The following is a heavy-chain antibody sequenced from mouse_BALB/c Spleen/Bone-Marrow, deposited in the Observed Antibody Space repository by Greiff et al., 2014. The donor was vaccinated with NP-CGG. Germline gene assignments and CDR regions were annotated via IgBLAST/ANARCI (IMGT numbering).Heavy chain of an antibody. V-gene: IGHV5-17*02. D-gene: IGHD4-1*01. CDR1: GFTFSSFG. CDR3: TRGGNWDDFDY. Sequence: VQLQQPGGGLVQPGGSRKLSCAASGFTFSSFGMHWVRQAPEKGLEWVAYISSGSSTIFYADTVKGRFTVSRDNPKNTLFLQMTSLRSEDTAMYYCTRGGNWDDFDYWGQGTTLTVSS. J-gene: IGHJ2*01. CDR2: ISSGSSTI.